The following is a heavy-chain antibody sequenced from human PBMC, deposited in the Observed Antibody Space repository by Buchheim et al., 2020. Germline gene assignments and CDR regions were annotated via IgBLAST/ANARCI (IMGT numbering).Heavy chain of an antibody. J-gene: IGHJ4*02. Sequence: EVQLLESGGGLIQPGGSLRLSCGASGFTFSSYAMSWVRQAPGEGLEWVSSISDSGGRTYYADSVKGRFTISRDNSKNTLFLQMNSLRAEDTAVYYCAKRSSGIAAAYFDYWGQGTL. V-gene: IGHV3-23*01. CDR2: ISDSGGRT. CDR3: AKRSSGIAAAYFDY. D-gene: IGHD6-13*01. CDR1: GFTFSSYA.